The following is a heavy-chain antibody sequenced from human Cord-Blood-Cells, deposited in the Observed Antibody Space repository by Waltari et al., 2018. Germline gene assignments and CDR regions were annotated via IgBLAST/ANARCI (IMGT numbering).Heavy chain of an antibody. Sequence: QVQLVESGGGVVQPGRSLRLSCAASGITFSSYAMPWVRQAPGKGLEWVAVISYDGSNKYYADSVKGRFTISRDNSKNTLYLQMNSLRAEDTAVYYCARSMVATLDYWGQGTLVTVSS. J-gene: IGHJ4*02. CDR2: ISYDGSNK. V-gene: IGHV3-30*04. D-gene: IGHD5-12*01. CDR1: GITFSSYA. CDR3: ARSMVATLDY.